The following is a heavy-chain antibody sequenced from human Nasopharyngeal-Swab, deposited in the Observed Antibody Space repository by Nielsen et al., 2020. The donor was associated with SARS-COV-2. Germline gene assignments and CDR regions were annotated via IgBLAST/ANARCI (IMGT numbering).Heavy chain of an antibody. D-gene: IGHD1-26*01. Sequence: GESLKISRAASGFTFSNAWMSWVRQAPGKGLEWVGRIKSKTDGGTTDYAAPVKGRFTISRDDSKNTLYLQMNSLKTEDTAVYYCTTYSGSYGYWGQGTLVTVSS. CDR3: TTYSGSYGY. V-gene: IGHV3-15*01. CDR2: IKSKTDGGTT. CDR1: GFTFSNAW. J-gene: IGHJ4*02.